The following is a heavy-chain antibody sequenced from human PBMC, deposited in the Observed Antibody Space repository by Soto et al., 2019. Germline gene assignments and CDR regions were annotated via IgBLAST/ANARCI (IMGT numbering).Heavy chain of an antibody. CDR2: IYYSGST. CDR1: WGNIINLGCY. CDR3: ARGVGI. D-gene: IGHD1-26*01. V-gene: IGHV4-31*02. J-gene: IGHJ3*02. Sequence: TVAWGNIINLGCYWSWIRQHPGKGMEWIGYIYYSGSTYYKPSLKSRVTISVDTSKNQFSLKLSSVTAGDTGESSFARGVGIWGQGTLVTVSS.